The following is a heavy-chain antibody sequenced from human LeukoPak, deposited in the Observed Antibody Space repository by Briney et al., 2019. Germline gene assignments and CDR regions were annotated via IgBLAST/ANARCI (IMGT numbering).Heavy chain of an antibody. D-gene: IGHD6-19*01. J-gene: IGHJ3*02. CDR3: ATPDRVAVAGTSAFDI. CDR2: FDPEDGGT. V-gene: IGHV1-24*01. CDR1: GYTLTELS. Sequence: GASVKVSCKVSGYTLTELSMHWVRQARGKGLEWMEGFDPEDGGTIYAQKFQGRVTMTEDTSTDTAYMELSSLRSEDTAVYYCATPDRVAVAGTSAFDIWGQGTMVTVSS.